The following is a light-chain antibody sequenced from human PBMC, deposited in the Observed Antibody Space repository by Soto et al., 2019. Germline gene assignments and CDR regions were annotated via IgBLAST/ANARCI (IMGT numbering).Light chain of an antibody. Sequence: DIQMTQSPSTLSASVGDRVTITCRASQSISSWLAWYQHKPGKAPNLLIYKASSLESGVPSRFSGSGSGTEFNLTVSSLQPDDLATYYCQQYDSYPLPFCGGTKVQIK. CDR2: KAS. V-gene: IGKV1-5*03. CDR3: QQYDSYPLP. J-gene: IGKJ4*01. CDR1: QSISSW.